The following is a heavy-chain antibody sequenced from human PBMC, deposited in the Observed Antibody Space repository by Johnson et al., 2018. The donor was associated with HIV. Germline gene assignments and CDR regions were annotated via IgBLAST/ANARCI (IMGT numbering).Heavy chain of an antibody. CDR1: GFTFRSYA. V-gene: IGHV3-33*05. D-gene: IGHD3-22*01. CDR2: ISYDGSEK. J-gene: IGHJ3*02. Sequence: QVQLVESGGGVVQPGRSLRLSCAASGFTFRSYAMHWVRQAPGKGLEWVAVISYDGSEKYYVDSVKGRFTISRDNAKNSLYLQMNSLRAEHTALYYCARDISYDSSASQGAFDSWGQGTMVTVSS. CDR3: ARDISYDSSASQGAFDS.